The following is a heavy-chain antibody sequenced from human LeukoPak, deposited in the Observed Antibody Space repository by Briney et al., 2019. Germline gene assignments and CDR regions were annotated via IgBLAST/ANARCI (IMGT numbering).Heavy chain of an antibody. CDR1: GGSISSYY. D-gene: IGHD5-18*01. CDR3: ARGRGYSYGYDYYYGMDV. V-gene: IGHV4-59*01. CDR2: IYYSGST. Sequence: KPSETLSLTCTVSGGSISSYYWSWIRQPPGKGLEGIGYIYYSGSTNYNPSLKSRVTISVDTSKNQFSLKLSSVTAADTAVYYCARGRGYSYGYDYYYGMDVWGQGTTVTVSS. J-gene: IGHJ6*02.